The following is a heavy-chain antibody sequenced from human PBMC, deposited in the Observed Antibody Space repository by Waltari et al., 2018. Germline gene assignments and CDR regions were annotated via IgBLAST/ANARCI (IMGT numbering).Heavy chain of an antibody. J-gene: IGHJ4*02. V-gene: IGHV4-38-2*01. CDR3: ARHKTIAAAGSVDY. CDR1: GYSISSGYY. Sequence: QVQLQESGPGLVKPSETLSLTCAVSGYSISSGYYWGWIRQPPGKGLEWIGSIYHSGSTYYNPSLKSRVTISVDTAKNQFSRKLSSVTAADTAVYYCARHKTIAAAGSVDYWGQGTLVTVSS. CDR2: IYHSGST. D-gene: IGHD6-13*01.